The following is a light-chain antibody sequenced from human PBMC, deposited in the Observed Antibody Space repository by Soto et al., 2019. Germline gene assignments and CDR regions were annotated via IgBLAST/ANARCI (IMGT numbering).Light chain of an antibody. CDR1: QNVSRNF. CDR2: GAS. Sequence: EVVLTQSPGTLSVSPEERVTLSCRASQNVSRNFLAWYQQKPGQAPRLLIYGASNRATGIPDRFSGSGSGTDFTLTISRLESDDFSVYYCQQFDSSLVYTFGQGTKLEIK. CDR3: QQFDSSLVYT. V-gene: IGKV3-20*01. J-gene: IGKJ2*01.